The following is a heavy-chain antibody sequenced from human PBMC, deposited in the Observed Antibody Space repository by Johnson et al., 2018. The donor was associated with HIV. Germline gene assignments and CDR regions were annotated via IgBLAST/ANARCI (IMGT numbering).Heavy chain of an antibody. D-gene: IGHD1-26*01. CDR3: AKARERWDPLLDAFDD. CDR2: ISYVGTNK. Sequence: QVQLVESGGGVVQPGRSLRLSCAASGFTFSRYALHWVRQAPGKGLEWVAVISYVGTNKYYADSVTGRFTVSRDNSKNTLYLQMNSLRPEDTALYYCAKARERWDPLLDAFDDWGQGTMVIVSS. CDR1: GFTFSRYA. V-gene: IGHV3-30-3*01. J-gene: IGHJ3*01.